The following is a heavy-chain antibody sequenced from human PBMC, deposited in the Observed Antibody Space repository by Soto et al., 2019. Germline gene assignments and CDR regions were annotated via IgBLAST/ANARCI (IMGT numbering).Heavy chain of an antibody. Sequence: QVQLQESGPGLVKPSQTLSLTCTVSGGSISSGDYYWSWIRQPPGKGLEWIGYIYYSGSTYYNPSLKSRVTISVDTSKNQFSLKLSSVTAADTAVYYCARVSRWVQAATWYYYYYGMDVWGQGTTVTVSS. CDR3: ARVSRWVQAATWYYYYYGMDV. J-gene: IGHJ6*02. V-gene: IGHV4-30-4*01. D-gene: IGHD2-2*01. CDR2: IYYSGST. CDR1: GGSISSGDYY.